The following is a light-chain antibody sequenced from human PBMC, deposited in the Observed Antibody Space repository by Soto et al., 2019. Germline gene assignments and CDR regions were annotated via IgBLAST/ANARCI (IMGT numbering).Light chain of an antibody. Sequence: SGLTPPPSPSGAPWQSVTLPPTGTTSFVGGYNYVSWYQQHPGKAPRLMIYEVSKRPSGVPDRFSGSKSGNTASLTVSGLQAEDEADYHCSSYAGSILYVFGTGTKVTVL. CDR2: EVS. J-gene: IGLJ1*01. CDR3: SSYAGSILYV. V-gene: IGLV2-8*01. CDR1: TSFVGGYNY.